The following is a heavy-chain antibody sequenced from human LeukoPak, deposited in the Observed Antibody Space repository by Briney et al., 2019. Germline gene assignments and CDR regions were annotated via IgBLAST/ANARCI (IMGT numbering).Heavy chain of an antibody. Sequence: GASVKVSCKASGYTFTGYYMHWVRQAPGQGLEWMGWINPNSGGTNYAQKFQGRVTMTRDTSISTAYMELSRLRSDDTAVYYCARRGCTNGVCYFDYWGQGTLVTVSS. CDR3: ARRGCTNGVCYFDY. J-gene: IGHJ4*02. CDR1: GYTFTGYY. V-gene: IGHV1-2*02. CDR2: INPNSGGT. D-gene: IGHD2-8*01.